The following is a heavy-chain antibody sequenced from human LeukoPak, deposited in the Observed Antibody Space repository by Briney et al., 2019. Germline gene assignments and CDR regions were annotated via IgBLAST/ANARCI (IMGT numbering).Heavy chain of an antibody. CDR2: IIPIFGTA. Sequence: GASVKVSCKAFGGTFTSYAISWERQAPGQGLEWMGGIIPIFGTANYAQKFQGRVTITTDESTSTAYMELSSLRSEDTAVYYCARDGGYSSSFGYWGQGTLVTVSS. D-gene: IGHD6-6*01. J-gene: IGHJ4*02. V-gene: IGHV1-69*05. CDR1: GGTFTSYA. CDR3: ARDGGYSSSFGY.